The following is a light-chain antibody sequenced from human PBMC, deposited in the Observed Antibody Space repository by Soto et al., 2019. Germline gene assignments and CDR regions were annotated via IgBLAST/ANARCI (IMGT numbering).Light chain of an antibody. CDR2: DNN. V-gene: IGLV1-51*01. CDR1: NSNIGSNY. CDR3: GAWDDSLSAM. Sequence: QSVLTQPPSVSAAPGQKVTMSCSGSNSNIGSNYVSWYQQLPGTAPKLLIYDNNKRPSGIPDRFSGSKSGTSATLGITGLQTGDEADYYCGAWDDSLSAMFGGGTKLTVL. J-gene: IGLJ3*02.